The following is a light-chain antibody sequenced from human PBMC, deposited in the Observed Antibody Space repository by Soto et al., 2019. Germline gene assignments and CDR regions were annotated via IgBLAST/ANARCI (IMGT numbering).Light chain of an antibody. Sequence: ALTQPPSASGSPGQSVTISCTGTSSDVGGYNYVSWYQQHPGKAPKLMIYEVSKRPSGVPDRFSGSKSGNTASLTVSGLQAEDEADYYCSSYAGSKGVFGTGTKVTVL. CDR1: SSDVGGYNY. J-gene: IGLJ1*01. CDR3: SSYAGSKGV. CDR2: EVS. V-gene: IGLV2-8*01.